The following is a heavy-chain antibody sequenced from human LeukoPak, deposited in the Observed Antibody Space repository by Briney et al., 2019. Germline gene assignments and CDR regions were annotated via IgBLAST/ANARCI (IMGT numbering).Heavy chain of an antibody. CDR3: AREATTRPVRGVNDPFDI. CDR1: GGSISTYY. J-gene: IGHJ3*02. CDR2: IYYTGRT. Sequence: IPSETLSLTCTVSGGSISTYYWSWIRQPPGKGLEWIAYIYYTGRTNYNPSLKSRVTISVDTSKNQFSLELSSVTAADTAMYYCAREATTRPVRGVNDPFDIWGQGTMVTVSS. D-gene: IGHD3-10*01. V-gene: IGHV4-59*01.